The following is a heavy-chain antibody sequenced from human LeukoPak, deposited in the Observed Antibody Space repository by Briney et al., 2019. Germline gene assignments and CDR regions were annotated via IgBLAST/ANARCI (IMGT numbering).Heavy chain of an antibody. Sequence: GGSLRLSCAASGFTFSNYWMHWVRQAPGKGLVWVSRINSDGINTSYADSVKGRFTISRDNAKNTLNLQMDSLRAEDTAVYYCARGRYYYDSSGLDYWGQGTLVTVSS. CDR2: INSDGINT. CDR1: GFTFSNYW. V-gene: IGHV3-74*01. CDR3: ARGRYYYDSSGLDY. D-gene: IGHD3-22*01. J-gene: IGHJ4*02.